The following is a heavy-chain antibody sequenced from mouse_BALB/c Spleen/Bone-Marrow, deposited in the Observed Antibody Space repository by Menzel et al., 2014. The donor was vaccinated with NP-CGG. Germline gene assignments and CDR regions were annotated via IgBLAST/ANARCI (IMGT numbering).Heavy chain of an antibody. J-gene: IGHJ3*01. V-gene: IGHV14-3*02. Sequence: VQLQQFGAELVKPGASVKLSCTASGFNIKDTYMHWVKQRPEQGLEWIGRIDPANGNTKYDPKFQGKAIITADTSSNTAYLQLSILTSEDTAFYYCASYYYGSYGFAYWGQGTLVTVSA. D-gene: IGHD1-1*01. CDR1: GFNIKDTY. CDR3: ASYYYGSYGFAY. CDR2: IDPANGNT.